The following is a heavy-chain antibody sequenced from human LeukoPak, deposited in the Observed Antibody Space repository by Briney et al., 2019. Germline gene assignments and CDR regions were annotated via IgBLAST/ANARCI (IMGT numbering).Heavy chain of an antibody. D-gene: IGHD2-2*01. CDR3: AKDWIERGYCSSTSCSTP. Sequence: GGSLRLSCAASGFTFSSYGMHWVRQAPGKGLEWVAVIWYDGSNKYYADSVKGRFTISRDNSKNTLYLQMNSLRAEDTAVYYCAKDWIERGYCSSTSCSTPWGQGTLVTVSS. V-gene: IGHV3-33*06. CDR1: GFTFSSYG. J-gene: IGHJ5*02. CDR2: IWYDGSNK.